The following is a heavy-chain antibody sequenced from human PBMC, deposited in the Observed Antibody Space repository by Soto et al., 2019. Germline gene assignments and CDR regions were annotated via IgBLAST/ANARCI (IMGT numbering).Heavy chain of an antibody. CDR3: AREFEGQSSSWPFDY. Sequence: QVPLVQSGAEVKKPGASVRVSCRASGYTFPTYGIAWVRQAPGQGLEWMGWISVYNGFTHYAQKFRGRVTVTAETSTSTVDMELRSLTSDDTAVYYCAREFEGQSSSWPFDYWGQGTLVTVSS. CDR2: ISVYNGFT. D-gene: IGHD6-13*01. V-gene: IGHV1-18*01. J-gene: IGHJ4*02. CDR1: GYTFPTYG.